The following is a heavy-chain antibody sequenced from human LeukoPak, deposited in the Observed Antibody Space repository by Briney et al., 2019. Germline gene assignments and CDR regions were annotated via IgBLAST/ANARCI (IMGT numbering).Heavy chain of an antibody. CDR2: FSRSGPDT. CDR3: AKGSLGSWYYFDY. J-gene: IGHJ4*02. Sequence: GGSLRPSCAASGFTFGSSAMSWVRQAPGKGPEWVSTFSRSGPDTYYADSVKGRFTIFRDNSKNTLYLQMNSLRAEDTAVYYCAKGSLGSWYYFDYWGQGTPVTVSS. V-gene: IGHV3-23*01. D-gene: IGHD6-13*01. CDR1: GFTFGSSA.